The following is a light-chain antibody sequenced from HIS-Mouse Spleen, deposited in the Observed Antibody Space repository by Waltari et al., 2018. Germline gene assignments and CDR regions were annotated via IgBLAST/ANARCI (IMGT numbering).Light chain of an antibody. V-gene: IGLV1-47*01. Sequence: QSVLTQPPSASGTPGQRVTISCSGRSSNIGRHYVYWYQQLPGTAPKLLIYRNNQRPSGVPDRFSGAKSGTSASLAISGLRSEDEADYYCAAWDDSLSGYVFGTGTKVTVL. CDR3: AAWDDSLSGYV. CDR1: SSNIGRHY. J-gene: IGLJ1*01. CDR2: RNN.